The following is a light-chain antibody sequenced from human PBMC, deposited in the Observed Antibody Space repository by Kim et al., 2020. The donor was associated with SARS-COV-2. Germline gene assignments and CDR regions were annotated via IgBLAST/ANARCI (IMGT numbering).Light chain of an antibody. CDR2: DVN. Sequence: QSVTISCTGTSDDVVGYNYVSWYQRHPGTYLRLMIYDVNRRPSGVPDRFSGSKSGNTASPTISGLQAEDEAEYFCASYAGSFTYVFASGTKVTVL. CDR3: ASYAGSFTYV. CDR1: SDDVVGYNY. V-gene: IGLV2-11*01. J-gene: IGLJ1*01.